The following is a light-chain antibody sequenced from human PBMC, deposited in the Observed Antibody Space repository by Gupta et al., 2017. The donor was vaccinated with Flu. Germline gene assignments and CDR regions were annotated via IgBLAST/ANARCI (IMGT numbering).Light chain of an antibody. J-gene: IGLJ1*01. CDR3: CSYANSSTCV. V-gene: IGLV2-14*01. CDR2: DVS. Sequence: SALTQPASVSGSPGPSITISCTGTSSEVGGYNFVSWYQQHPGKAPKLMIYDVSKRPSGVSNRFSGSKSGNTASLTISGLQAEDEADYYCCSYANSSTCVFGGGTKLTVL. CDR1: SSEVGGYNF.